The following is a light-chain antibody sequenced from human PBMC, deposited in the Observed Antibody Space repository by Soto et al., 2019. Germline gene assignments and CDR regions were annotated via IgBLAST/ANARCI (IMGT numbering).Light chain of an antibody. CDR1: SSDVGAYNY. CDR3: CSYAGSYTYA. V-gene: IGLV2-11*01. J-gene: IGLJ7*01. CDR2: DVS. Sequence: QSALTQRRSVSGSPGQSVTISCTGTSSDVGAYNYVSWYQHHPGKAPKLMIYDVSERPSGVPDRFSGSKSDNTASLTISGLQAEDEADYYCCSYAGSYTYAFGAGTQLTVL.